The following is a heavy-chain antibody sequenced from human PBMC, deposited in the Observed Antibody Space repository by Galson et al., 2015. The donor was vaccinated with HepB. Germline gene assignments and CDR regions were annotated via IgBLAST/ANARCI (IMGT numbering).Heavy chain of an antibody. V-gene: IGHV3-64*01. Sequence: SLRLSCAASGFTFSSDAMHWVRQAPGKGLEYVSSIGGNGDSTYYANSVKGRFIISRDNSKNTVYLRVGSLRTEDMAVYYCARTSDFWSGYYWFDSWGQGTLVTVSS. CDR1: GFTFSSDA. J-gene: IGHJ5*01. CDR3: ARTSDFWSGYYWFDS. D-gene: IGHD3-3*01. CDR2: IGGNGDST.